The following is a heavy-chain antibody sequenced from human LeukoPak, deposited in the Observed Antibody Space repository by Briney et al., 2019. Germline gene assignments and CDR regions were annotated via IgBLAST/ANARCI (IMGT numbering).Heavy chain of an antibody. Sequence: ASVKVSCKASGYTFTNYYMHWVRQAPGQGLEWMGIINPSGGSTSYAQKFQGRVTMTRDMSTSTVYMELSSLRSEDAAVYYCARVFNLAVAGYFDYWGQGTLVTVSS. CDR2: INPSGGST. CDR1: GYTFTNYY. J-gene: IGHJ4*02. CDR3: ARVFNLAVAGYFDY. D-gene: IGHD6-19*01. V-gene: IGHV1-46*01.